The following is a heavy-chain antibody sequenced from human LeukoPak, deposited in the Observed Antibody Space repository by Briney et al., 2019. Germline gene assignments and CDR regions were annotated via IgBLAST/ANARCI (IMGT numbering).Heavy chain of an antibody. CDR1: GFTFSSYS. Sequence: GGSLRLSCAASGFTFSSYSMNWVRQAPGKGLEWVSSISSSSSYIYYADSVKGRFTISRDNAKNSLYLQMNSLRAEDTAVYYCARDRTYGSGYPDAFDIWGQGTMVTVYS. J-gene: IGHJ3*02. D-gene: IGHD3-10*01. CDR2: ISSSSSYI. CDR3: ARDRTYGSGYPDAFDI. V-gene: IGHV3-21*01.